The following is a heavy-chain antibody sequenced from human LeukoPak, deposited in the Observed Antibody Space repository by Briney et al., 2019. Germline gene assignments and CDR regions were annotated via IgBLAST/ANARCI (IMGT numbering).Heavy chain of an antibody. D-gene: IGHD1-14*01. V-gene: IGHV3-73*01. J-gene: IGHJ4*02. CDR3: TRHGPGGTIDDFDL. CDR1: GFTFSDSG. CDR2: IRSKAKKYAT. Sequence: PGGSLRLSCAASGFTFSDSGIHWVRQASGKGLEWVGRIRSKAKKYATGYGASVRGRFTISRDDSKNKAYLQMNSLKTEDTAVYYCTRHGPGGTIDDFDLWGQGALVTVSS.